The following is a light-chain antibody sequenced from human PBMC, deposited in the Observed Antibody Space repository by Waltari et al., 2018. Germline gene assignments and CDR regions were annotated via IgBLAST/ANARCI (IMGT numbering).Light chain of an antibody. V-gene: IGLV3-1*01. CDR3: QALGSNRWV. Sequence: SYELTQPPSVSVSPGQTASITCSGDILGSKYASWYQHKAGQSPLLVIYQDINRPSGIPERFSGSKSGNTATLTISGTQAMEDADYYCQALGSNRWVFGGGTKLTVL. J-gene: IGLJ3*02. CDR1: ILGSKY. CDR2: QDI.